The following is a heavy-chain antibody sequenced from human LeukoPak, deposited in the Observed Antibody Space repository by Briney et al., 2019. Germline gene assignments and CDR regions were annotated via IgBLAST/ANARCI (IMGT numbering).Heavy chain of an antibody. Sequence: GGSLRLTCAITEFTFTNYWKNWVRQASGKGLEWVANMSPDENEKKYVDSVKGRFTISTDNAKKTLYLQMNSLRVEDTAIYYCLGYGNDNPWGQGALVTVYS. CDR2: MSPDENEK. D-gene: IGHD5-12*01. CDR3: LGYGNDNP. V-gene: IGHV3-7*03. J-gene: IGHJ4*02. CDR1: EFTFTNYW.